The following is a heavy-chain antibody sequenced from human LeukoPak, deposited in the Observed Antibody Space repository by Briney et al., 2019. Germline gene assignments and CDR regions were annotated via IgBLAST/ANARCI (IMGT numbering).Heavy chain of an antibody. D-gene: IGHD5-18*01. V-gene: IGHV3-53*01. J-gene: IGHJ4*02. Sequence: GGSLRLSCAASGFTFSSYSMNWVRQAPGKGLEWVSVIYSGGSTYYADSVKGRFTISRDNSKNTLYLQMNSLRAEDTAVYYCARSNSPPYYFDYWGQGTLVTVSS. CDR2: IYSGGST. CDR3: ARSNSPPYYFDY. CDR1: GFTFSSYS.